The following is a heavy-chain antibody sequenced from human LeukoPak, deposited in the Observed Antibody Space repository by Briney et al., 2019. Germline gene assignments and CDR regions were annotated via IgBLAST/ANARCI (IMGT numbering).Heavy chain of an antibody. CDR1: GFTFNTYG. CDR3: ARDLAKGRYFDY. V-gene: IGHV3-33*01. J-gene: IGHJ4*02. CDR2: IWFDGSKI. Sequence: GGSLRLSCAASGFTFNTYGMHWVRQTLGKGLEWVSVIWFDGSKIYYTDSVKGRFTISRDNSKNTLFLQMNSLRAEDSGVYYCARDLAKGRYFDYWGEGTLVTVSS. D-gene: IGHD1-26*01.